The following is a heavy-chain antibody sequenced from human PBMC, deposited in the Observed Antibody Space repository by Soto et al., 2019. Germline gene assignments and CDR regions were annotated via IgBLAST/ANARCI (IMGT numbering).Heavy chain of an antibody. CDR1: GFTFGDYD. CDR2: IRSKAYVGTT. CDR3: SRGEDYYGSPLMDV. Sequence: GGSLRLSCSASGFTFGDYDMSWFRQAPGKGLEWVGFIRSKAYVGTTEYAASVKGRFTISRDDSISIAYLQMNSLKTEDTAVYYCSRGEDYYGSPLMDVWGQGTTVTVSS. V-gene: IGHV3-49*03. J-gene: IGHJ6*02. D-gene: IGHD3-22*01.